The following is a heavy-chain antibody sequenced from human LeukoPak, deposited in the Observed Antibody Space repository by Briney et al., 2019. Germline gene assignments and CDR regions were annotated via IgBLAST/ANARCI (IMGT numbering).Heavy chain of an antibody. J-gene: IGHJ4*02. D-gene: IGHD3-3*01. CDR2: MSPNSGDT. CDR1: GYTFTTHD. V-gene: IGHV1-8*01. Sequence: VSVKVSCKASGYTFTTHDINWVRQATGQGLEWLGWMSPNSGDTGYAQKFQGRVTMTSDSSISTAYMELSSLRSEDTAIYYCARDGKARYDFRENDYWGQGTLVTVSS. CDR3: ARDGKARYDFRENDY.